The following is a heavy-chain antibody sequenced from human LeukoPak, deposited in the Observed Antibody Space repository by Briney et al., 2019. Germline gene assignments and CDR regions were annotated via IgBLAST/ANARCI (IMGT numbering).Heavy chain of an antibody. CDR3: ARDPYMNFFWSGPRPQYNWLDP. Sequence: SETLSLTCTVSGDSITNYCWMWMRHSPGKGLECIGYFNNNWSNKYNPSLKSRVTISIATSKSQFSMKLTSVTAAATAVYYCARDPYMNFFWSGPRPQYNWLDPWSQGTLVTVSS. CDR2: FNNNWSN. V-gene: IGHV4-59*01. CDR1: GDSITNYC. J-gene: IGHJ5*02. D-gene: IGHD3-3*01.